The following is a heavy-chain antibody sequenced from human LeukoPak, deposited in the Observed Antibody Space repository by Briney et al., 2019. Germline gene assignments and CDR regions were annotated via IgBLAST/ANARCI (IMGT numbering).Heavy chain of an antibody. CDR2: IYYSGST. CDR3: ARELPYYFDY. V-gene: IGHV4-61*08. J-gene: IGHJ4*02. CDR1: GGSISSGDYY. Sequence: SQTLSLTCTVSGGSISSGDYYWSWIRQPPGKGLEWIGYIYYSGSTNYNPSLKSRVTIPVDTSKNQFSLKLSSVTAADTAVYYCARELPYYFDYWGQGTLVTVSS.